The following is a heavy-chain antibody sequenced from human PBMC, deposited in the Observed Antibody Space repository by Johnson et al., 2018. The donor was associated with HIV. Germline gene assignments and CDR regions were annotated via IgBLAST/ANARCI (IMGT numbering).Heavy chain of an antibody. J-gene: IGHJ3*02. CDR2: IYSGGNT. V-gene: IGHV3-53*01. Sequence: VQLVESGGGLIQPGGSLRLSCAASGFTVSSNYMNWVRKAPGKGLEWVSVIYSGGNTYYADSVKGRFTISRDNSKNTLYLQMNSLRAEDTAVYYCARDREYGLAWGWTLDIWGQGTMVTVSS. CDR3: ARDREYGLAWGWTLDI. D-gene: IGHD2/OR15-2a*01. CDR1: GFTVSSNY.